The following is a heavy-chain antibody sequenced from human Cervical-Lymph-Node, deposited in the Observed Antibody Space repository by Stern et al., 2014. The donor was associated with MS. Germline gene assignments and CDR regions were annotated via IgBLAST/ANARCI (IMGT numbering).Heavy chain of an antibody. CDR2: IFPRDSNT. J-gene: IGHJ4*02. D-gene: IGHD5-12*01. V-gene: IGHV5-51*03. Sequence: EVQLVESGAEVKKPGESLKISCEASGYLFDDYWIGWVRQMSGRGLELVAIIFPRDSNTRYSPSVQGQVTISAAQSISTAYLQWSSRKASDPAMYYCARSPATPSGYDRFDYWGQGALVTVSS. CDR3: ARSPATPSGYDRFDY. CDR1: GYLFDDYW.